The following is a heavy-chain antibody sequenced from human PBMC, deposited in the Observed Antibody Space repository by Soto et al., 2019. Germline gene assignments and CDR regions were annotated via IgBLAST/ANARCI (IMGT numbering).Heavy chain of an antibody. CDR3: ARARDVVVPAATYYYYGMDV. CDR2: IYPGDSDT. Sequence: GESLKISCKGAGYSFTSYWIGWVRQMPGKGLEWMGIIYPGDSDTRYSPSFQGQVTISADKSISTAYLQWSSLKASDTAMYYCARARDVVVPAATYYYYGMDVWGQGTTVTVSS. J-gene: IGHJ6*02. CDR1: GYSFTSYW. D-gene: IGHD2-2*01. V-gene: IGHV5-51*03.